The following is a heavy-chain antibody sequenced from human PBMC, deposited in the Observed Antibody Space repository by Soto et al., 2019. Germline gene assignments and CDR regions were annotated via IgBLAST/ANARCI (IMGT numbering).Heavy chain of an antibody. CDR2: ISAYNGNT. CDR3: SRASLYGDYLLY. Sequence: ASVKVSCKASGYPFTSYGIRWVRQAPGQGLEWMGWISAYNGNTNYAKKHQGRVTMTTDTSTSTAYMELRSLRSDDTAVYYCSRASLYGDYLLYWGQGTLVTVSS. D-gene: IGHD4-17*01. J-gene: IGHJ4*02. CDR1: GYPFTSYG. V-gene: IGHV1-18*01.